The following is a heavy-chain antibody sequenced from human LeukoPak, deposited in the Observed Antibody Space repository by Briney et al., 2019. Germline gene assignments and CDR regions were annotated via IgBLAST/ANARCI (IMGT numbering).Heavy chain of an antibody. V-gene: IGHV3-23*01. Sequence: GGSLRLSCTASGFTFSAYAMMWVRQAPGKGPEWVSAIRGGGGSAFYADSAKGRFTISRDNSKYTLFSQMNSLRAEDTAVYYCARDPNGDYIGAFDMWGPGTMVTVSS. CDR1: GFTFSAYA. J-gene: IGHJ3*02. CDR3: ARDPNGDYIGAFDM. D-gene: IGHD4-17*01. CDR2: IRGGGGSA.